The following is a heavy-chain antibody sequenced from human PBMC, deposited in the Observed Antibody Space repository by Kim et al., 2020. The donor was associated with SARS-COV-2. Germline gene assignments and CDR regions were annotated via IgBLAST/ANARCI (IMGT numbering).Heavy chain of an antibody. V-gene: IGHV3-48*04. CDR1: GFSFSNYA. CDR2: ITSFSDTI. CDR3: ARDPGEFLDH. Sequence: GGSLRLSCAASGFSFSNYAMNWVREAPGKGLEWISYITSFSDTIYYADSVKGRFTISRDNAKNSVYLHMNSLRAEDTAIYYCARDPGEFLDHWGQGTPVTVSS. J-gene: IGHJ4*02. D-gene: IGHD3-10*01.